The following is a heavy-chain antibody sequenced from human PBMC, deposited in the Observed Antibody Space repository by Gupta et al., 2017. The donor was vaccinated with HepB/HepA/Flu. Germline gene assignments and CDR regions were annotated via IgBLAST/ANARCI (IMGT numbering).Heavy chain of an antibody. Sequence: EIQLVESGGGLVKPGESLRVSCAVSGFTVSDAWMSWVRQAPGKGLEWVGRIKSKTDGGTTDYAAPVKGRFIISRDDSKTTLYLQMNSLKTEDAAIYYCNQLANGSWGQGGRGTVSS. J-gene: IGHJ5*02. V-gene: IGHV3-15*01. CDR2: IKSKTDGGTT. CDR1: GFTVSDAW. CDR3: NQLANGS. D-gene: IGHD2-2*01.